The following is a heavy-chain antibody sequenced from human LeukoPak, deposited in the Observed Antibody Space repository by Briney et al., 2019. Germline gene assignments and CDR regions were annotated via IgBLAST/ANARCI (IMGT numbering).Heavy chain of an antibody. Sequence: GGSLRLSCVVSGFTFSTSAMSWVRQAPGKGLEWVSGISESGGSTYYADSVEGRFTSSRDNSKNTLYLQMNNLRAEDTAAYYCAKGSFWGQGTLVTVSS. V-gene: IGHV3-23*01. D-gene: IGHD3-10*01. CDR1: GFTFSTSA. CDR3: AKGSF. CDR2: ISESGGST. J-gene: IGHJ4*02.